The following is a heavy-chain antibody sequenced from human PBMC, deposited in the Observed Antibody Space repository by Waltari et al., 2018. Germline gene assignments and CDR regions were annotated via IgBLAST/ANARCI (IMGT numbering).Heavy chain of an antibody. J-gene: IGHJ4*02. Sequence: QVQLQESGPGLVKPSQTLSLTCTVSGGSIDSGSYYWSWIRQPAGKGLEWIGRSYTSGSTNYNPSLTRRVTISVDPSKNQFSLTLSSVTAADTAVYYCARGPLLSKVDYWGQGTLVTVSS. CDR2: SYTSGST. V-gene: IGHV4-61*02. D-gene: IGHD1-26*01. CDR3: ARGPLLSKVDY. CDR1: GGSIDSGSYY.